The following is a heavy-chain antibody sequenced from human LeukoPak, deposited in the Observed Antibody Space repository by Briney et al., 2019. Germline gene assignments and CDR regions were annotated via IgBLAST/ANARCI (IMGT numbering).Heavy chain of an antibody. CDR1: GGTFSSYT. V-gene: IGHV1-69*02. Sequence: SVKVSCKASGGTFSSYTISWVRQAPGQGLEWMGRIIPILGIANYAQRFQGRVTITADKSTSTAYMELSSLRSEDTAVYYCARAKSNDGGYYRKHFDYWGQGTLVTVSS. D-gene: IGHD3-22*01. CDR2: IIPILGIA. J-gene: IGHJ4*02. CDR3: ARAKSNDGGYYRKHFDY.